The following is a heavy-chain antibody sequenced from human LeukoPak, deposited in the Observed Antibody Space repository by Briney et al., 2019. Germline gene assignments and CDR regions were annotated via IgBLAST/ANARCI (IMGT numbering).Heavy chain of an antibody. CDR1: GFTFSSYG. D-gene: IGHD6-13*01. V-gene: IGHV3-30*18. J-gene: IGHJ4*02. CDR2: ISYEGSNK. Sequence: AGGSLRLSCSASGFTFSSYGMHWVRQAPGKGLEWVAFISYEGSNKYYADSVKGRFTISRDNSKNTLYLQMISLGAEDTAVYYCAKNDWSGSSSIPFDYWGQGTLVTVSS. CDR3: AKNDWSGSSSIPFDY.